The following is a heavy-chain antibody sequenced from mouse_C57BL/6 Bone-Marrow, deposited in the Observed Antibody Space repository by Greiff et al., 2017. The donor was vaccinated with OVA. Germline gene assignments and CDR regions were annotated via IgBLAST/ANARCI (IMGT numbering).Heavy chain of an antibody. V-gene: IGHV15-2*01. Sequence: QVQLKESGSELRSPGSSVKLSCKDFDSEVFPIAYMSWVRQKPGHGFEWIGGILPSIGRTIYGEKFEDKATLDADTLSNTAYLELNSLTSEDSAIYYCARGIYYGYFDVWGTGTTVTVSS. J-gene: IGHJ1*03. CDR1: DSEVFPIAY. D-gene: IGHD2-1*01. CDR2: ILPSIGRT. CDR3: ARGIYYGYFDV.